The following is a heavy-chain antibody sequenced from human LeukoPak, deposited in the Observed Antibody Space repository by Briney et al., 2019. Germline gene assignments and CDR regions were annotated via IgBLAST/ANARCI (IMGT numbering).Heavy chain of an antibody. CDR1: GITFSNVW. D-gene: IGHD1-14*01. CDR3: TTNHCVLVDY. V-gene: IGHV3-15*01. J-gene: IGHJ4*02. Sequence: GGSLRLSCAASGITFSNVWMSWVRQAPGKGLEWVGRIKSKSDGGTTDYAAPVKGRFTISRDDSKNTLYLQMNSLKSEDTAVYYCTTNHCVLVDYWGQGTLVTVSS. CDR2: IKSKSDGGTT.